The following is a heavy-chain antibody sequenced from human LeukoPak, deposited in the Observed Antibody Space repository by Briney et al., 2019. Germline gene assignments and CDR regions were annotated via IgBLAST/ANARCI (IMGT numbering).Heavy chain of an antibody. Sequence: GGSLRLSCAASGFTFSIYAMSWVRQAPGKGLEWVSAISATDVRTYYADSVKGRFTISRDNSKRTLYLQMNSLRAEDTALYYCAKDLSGSFDHWGQGSLVTVSS. J-gene: IGHJ4*02. CDR3: AKDLSGSFDH. V-gene: IGHV3-23*01. CDR1: GFTFSIYA. CDR2: ISATDVRT. D-gene: IGHD1-26*01.